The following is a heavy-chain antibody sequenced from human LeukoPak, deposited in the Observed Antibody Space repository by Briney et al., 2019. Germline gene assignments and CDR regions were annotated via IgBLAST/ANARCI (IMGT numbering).Heavy chain of an antibody. CDR2: INSDGSST. Sequence: GGSLRLSCAASGFAFSSYWMHWVRQAPGKGLVWVSRINSDGSSTTYADSVQGRFTISRDNAKNTLYLQMNSLRADDTAVYHCARSVYSYYANWFDPWGQGTLVTVSS. D-gene: IGHD4-11*01. CDR1: GFAFSSYW. V-gene: IGHV3-74*01. CDR3: ARSVYSYYANWFDP. J-gene: IGHJ5*02.